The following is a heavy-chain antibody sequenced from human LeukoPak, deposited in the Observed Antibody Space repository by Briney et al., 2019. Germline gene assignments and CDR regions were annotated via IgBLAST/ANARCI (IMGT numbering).Heavy chain of an antibody. J-gene: IGHJ3*02. V-gene: IGHV3-15*07. CDR3: ATDLGSGRRNDAFDI. CDR2: VKSKTDGGTT. D-gene: IGHD3-10*01. Sequence: GGSVRLSCAASGFTFNKACMNWVRQAPGKGLEWVGRVKSKTDGGTTHYAAPVKDRFTVSRDDSKNTLYLQMNSLKTEDTAVYYCATDLGSGRRNDAFDIWGQGTMVTVSS. CDR1: GFTFNKAC.